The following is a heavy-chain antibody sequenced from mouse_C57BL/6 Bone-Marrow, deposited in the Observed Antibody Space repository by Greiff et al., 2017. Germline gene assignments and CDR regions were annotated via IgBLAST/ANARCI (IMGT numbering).Heavy chain of an antibody. CDR2: ISSGSSTI. CDR1: GFTFSDYG. CDR3: ARHDGFSWFAY. Sequence: DVHLVESGGGLVKPGGSLKLSGAASGFTFSDYGMHWVRQAPEKGLEWVAYISSGSSTIYYADTVKGRFTISRDNAKNTLFLQMTSLRSEDTAMYYCARHDGFSWFAYWGQGTLVTVSA. J-gene: IGHJ3*01. V-gene: IGHV5-17*01. D-gene: IGHD2-3*01.